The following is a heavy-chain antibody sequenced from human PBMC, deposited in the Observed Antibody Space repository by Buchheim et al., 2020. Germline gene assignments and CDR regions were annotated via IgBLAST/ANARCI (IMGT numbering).Heavy chain of an antibody. Sequence: QVQLQQWGAGLLKPSETLSLTCAVYGGSFSGYYWSWIRQPPGKGLEWIGEINHSGSTNYNPSLKSRVTISVHTSKNQFSLKLSSVTAADTAVYYCARVGYYYYYGMDVWGQGTT. CDR2: INHSGST. CDR3: ARVGYYYYYGMDV. J-gene: IGHJ6*02. CDR1: GGSFSGYY. D-gene: IGHD1-26*01. V-gene: IGHV4-34*01.